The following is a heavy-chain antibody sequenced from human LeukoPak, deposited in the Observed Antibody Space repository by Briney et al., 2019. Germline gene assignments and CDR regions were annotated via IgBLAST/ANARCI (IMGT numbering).Heavy chain of an antibody. D-gene: IGHD3-10*01. J-gene: IGHJ4*02. CDR2: IYYSGNT. V-gene: IGHV4-59*01. CDR3: ARGALLWFGDRMEYYFDY. CDR1: SGSITNYY. Sequence: SETLSLTCTVSSGSITNYYWSWIRQPPGKGLEWIGFIYYSGNTNYNPSLKSRVTISVDTSKNQFSLKLSSMTAADTAVYYCARGALLWFGDRMEYYFDYWGQGTLLTVSS.